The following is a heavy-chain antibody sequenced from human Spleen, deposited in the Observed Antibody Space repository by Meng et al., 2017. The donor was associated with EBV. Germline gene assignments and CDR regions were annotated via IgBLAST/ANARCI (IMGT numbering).Heavy chain of an antibody. CDR2: MNPNSGNT. CDR1: GYTFTNYD. V-gene: IGHV1-8*01. CDR3: STYGGTDFDY. Sequence: QVQLWQSGAEVKKPGASVKVSCKASGYTFTNYDINWVRQATGQGLEWMGWMNPNSGNTGSAQKFQGRVTITRNTSISTAYMELSSLKSEDTAVYYCSTYGGTDFDYWGLGTLVTVSS. D-gene: IGHD4-23*01. J-gene: IGHJ4*02.